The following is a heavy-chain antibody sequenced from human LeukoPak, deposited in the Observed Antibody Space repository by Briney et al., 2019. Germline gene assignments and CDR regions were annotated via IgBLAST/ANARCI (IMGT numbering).Heavy chain of an antibody. CDR3: AKKWDYYDSSGYGYAPETDAFDI. V-gene: IGHV3-30*18. Sequence: GGSLTLTCAVSGCTFSSYSKHWVWMAPATGLERVGVISYDCSNKYYADSVKGRFTISRDNSKNTRYLQMNSLRADDTAVYYCAKKWDYYDSSGYGYAPETDAFDIWGQGTRVSVSS. D-gene: IGHD3-22*01. CDR1: GCTFSSYS. CDR2: ISYDCSNK. J-gene: IGHJ3*02.